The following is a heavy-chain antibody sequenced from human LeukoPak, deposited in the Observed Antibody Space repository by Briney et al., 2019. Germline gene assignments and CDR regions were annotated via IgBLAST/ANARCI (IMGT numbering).Heavy chain of an antibody. D-gene: IGHD3-22*01. J-gene: IGHJ4*02. CDR1: GGSFSVYY. V-gene: IGHV4-34*01. CDR3: ATASLDRTFDY. CDR2: INHSGST. Sequence: SETLSLTCAVYGGSFSVYYWSWIRQPPGKGLEWIGEINHSGSTNYNPSLKSRVTISVDTSKNQFSLKLSSVTAADTAVYYCATASLDRTFDYWGQGTLVTVSS.